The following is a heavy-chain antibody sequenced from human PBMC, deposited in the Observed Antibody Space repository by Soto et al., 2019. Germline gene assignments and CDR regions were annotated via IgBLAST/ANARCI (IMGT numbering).Heavy chain of an antibody. V-gene: IGHV4-31*03. Sequence: SETLSLTCTVSGGSISSGGYYWSWIRQHPGKGLEWIGYVYYSGSTYYNPSLKSRVTISVDTSKNQFSLKLSSVTAADTAVYYCARDRLDAFDIWGQGTMVTVSS. CDR2: VYYSGST. CDR1: GGSISSGGYY. J-gene: IGHJ3*02. CDR3: ARDRLDAFDI. D-gene: IGHD6-19*01.